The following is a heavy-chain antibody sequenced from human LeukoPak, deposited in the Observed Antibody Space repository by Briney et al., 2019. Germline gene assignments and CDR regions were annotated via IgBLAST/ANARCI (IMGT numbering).Heavy chain of an antibody. D-gene: IGHD3-10*02. CDR2: TSSSSSYI. Sequence: PGGSLRLFCAASGFTFSSYSMNWVRQAPGKGLEWVSSTSSSSSYIYYADSVKGRFTISRDNAKNSLYLQMNSLRAEDTAVYYCAELGITMIGGVWGKGTTVTISS. J-gene: IGHJ6*04. CDR1: GFTFSSYS. CDR3: AELGITMIGGV. V-gene: IGHV3-21*01.